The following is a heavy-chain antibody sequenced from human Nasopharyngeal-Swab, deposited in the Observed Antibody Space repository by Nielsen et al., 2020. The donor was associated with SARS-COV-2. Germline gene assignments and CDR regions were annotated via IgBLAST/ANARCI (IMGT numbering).Heavy chain of an antibody. Sequence: WIRQPPGRGLEWVSYISSSGSTIYYADSVKGRFTISRDNAKNSLYLQMNSLRAEDMAVYYCAREGRFLDYYYYYGMDVWGQGTTVTVSS. CDR3: AREGRFLDYYYYYGMDV. D-gene: IGHD3-3*01. J-gene: IGHJ6*02. CDR2: ISSSGSTI. V-gene: IGHV3-11*04.